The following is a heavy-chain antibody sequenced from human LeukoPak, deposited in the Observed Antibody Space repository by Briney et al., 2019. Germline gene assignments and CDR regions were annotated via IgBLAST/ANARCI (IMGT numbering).Heavy chain of an antibody. CDR2: LSGSSDYT. J-gene: IGHJ6*03. Sequence: GGSLRLSCAASGFTFSDYVMSWVRQAPGKGLEWVSSLSGSSDYTYYADSVKGRFTTSRDNSQNTLHLQMNSLRAEDTAVYYCARASHPYYNYYYMDVWGKGTTATVSS. CDR1: GFTFSDYV. CDR3: ARASHPYYNYYYMDV. V-gene: IGHV3-23*01.